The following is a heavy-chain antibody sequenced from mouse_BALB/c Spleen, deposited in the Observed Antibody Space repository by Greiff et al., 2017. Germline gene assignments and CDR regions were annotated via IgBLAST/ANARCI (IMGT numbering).Heavy chain of an antibody. CDR2: IDPANGNT. J-gene: IGHJ2*01. V-gene: IGHV14-3*02. D-gene: IGHD1-1*01. CDR1: GFNIKDTY. Sequence: VQLQQSGAELVKPGASVKLSCTASGFNIKDTYMHWVKQRPEQGLEWIGRIDPANGNTKYDPKFQGKATITADTSSNTAYLQLSSLTSEDTAVYYCARRNYYGSSYEVDYWGQGTTLTVSS. CDR3: ARRNYYGSSYEVDY.